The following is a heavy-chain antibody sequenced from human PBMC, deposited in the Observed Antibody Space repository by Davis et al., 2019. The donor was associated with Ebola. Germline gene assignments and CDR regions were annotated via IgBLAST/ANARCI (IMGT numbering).Heavy chain of an antibody. CDR1: GYTFTDYN. Sequence: ASVKVSCKASGYTFTDYNIHWMRQAPGQGLEWLGRVILKSGATNYAQKFQGRVTMTRDTSISTVYMELSSLRYDDTAVYYCAGRGGCEYWGQGTLVTVSS. CDR2: VILKSGAT. CDR3: AGRGGCEY. V-gene: IGHV1-2*06. J-gene: IGHJ4*02. D-gene: IGHD3-16*01.